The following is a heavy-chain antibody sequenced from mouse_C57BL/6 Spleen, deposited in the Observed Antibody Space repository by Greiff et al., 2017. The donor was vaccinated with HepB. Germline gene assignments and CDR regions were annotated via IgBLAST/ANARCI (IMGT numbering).Heavy chain of an antibody. CDR1: GYTFTSYW. Sequence: QVQLQQPGAELVKPGASVKLSCKASGYTFTSYWMHWVKQRPGRGLEWIGRIDPNSGGTKYNEKFKSKATLTVDKPSSTAYMQLSSLTSEDSAVYYCARGEGGDYDRGLGPYYFDYWGQGTTLTVSS. CDR2: IDPNSGGT. J-gene: IGHJ2*01. CDR3: ARGEGGDYDRGLGPYYFDY. D-gene: IGHD2-4*01. V-gene: IGHV1-72*01.